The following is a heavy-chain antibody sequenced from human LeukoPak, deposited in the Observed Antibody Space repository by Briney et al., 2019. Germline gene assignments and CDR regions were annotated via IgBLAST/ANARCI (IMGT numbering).Heavy chain of an antibody. V-gene: IGHV3-48*01. Sequence: GSLRLSCAASGFTFSDYSMNWVRQAPGKGLEWISYIGIDSGNTNYADSVKGRFTISGDKAKNSLYLQMNSLRVEDTAVDYCGRDYKYAFDNWAREPWSPSPQ. CDR2: IGIDSGNT. D-gene: IGHD5-24*01. J-gene: IGHJ4*02. CDR1: GFTFSDYS. CDR3: GRDYKYAFDN.